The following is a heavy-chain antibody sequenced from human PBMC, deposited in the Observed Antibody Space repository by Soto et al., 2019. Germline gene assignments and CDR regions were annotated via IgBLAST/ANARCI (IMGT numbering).Heavy chain of an antibody. CDR3: AHGYSYGLEKRGIWFEP. V-gene: IGHV2-5*02. D-gene: IGHD5-18*01. CDR1: GFSLSTSGVG. CDR2: IYWDDDK. Sequence: QITLKESGPTLVKPTQTLTLTCTFSGFSLSTSGVGVGWIRQPPGKALEWLALIYWDDDKRYSPSLKSRLTITKDTSKNQVVLTMTNMDPVDTATYYCAHGYSYGLEKRGIWFEPWGQGTLVTVSS. J-gene: IGHJ5*02.